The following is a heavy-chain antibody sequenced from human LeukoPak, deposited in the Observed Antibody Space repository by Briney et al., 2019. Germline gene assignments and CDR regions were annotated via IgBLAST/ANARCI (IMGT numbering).Heavy chain of an antibody. CDR2: ITPIFGTA. Sequence: ASVKVSCKASGGTFSSYAISWVRQAPGQGLEWMGGITPIFGTANYAQKFQGRVTITADESTSTAYMELSSLRSEDTAVYYCVGGAYSSSWWVFDYWGQGTLVTVSS. CDR1: GGTFSSYA. J-gene: IGHJ4*02. D-gene: IGHD6-13*01. V-gene: IGHV1-69*13. CDR3: VGGAYSSSWWVFDY.